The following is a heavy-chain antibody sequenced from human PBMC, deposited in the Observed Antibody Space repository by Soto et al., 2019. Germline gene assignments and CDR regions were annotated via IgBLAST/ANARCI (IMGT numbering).Heavy chain of an antibody. V-gene: IGHV3-21*01. J-gene: IGHJ6*02. D-gene: IGHD4-17*01. CDR3: ARVSGDYYYGMDV. CDR2: ISSSSSYI. CDR1: GFTFSSYS. Sequence: GSLRLSCAASGFTFSSYSMNWVRQAPGKGLEWVSSISSSSSYIYYADSVKGRFTISRDNAKNSLYLQMNSLRAEDTAVYYCARVSGDYYYGMDVWGQGTTVTVSS.